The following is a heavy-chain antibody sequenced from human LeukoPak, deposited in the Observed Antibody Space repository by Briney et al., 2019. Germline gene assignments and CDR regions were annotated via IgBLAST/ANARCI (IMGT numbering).Heavy chain of an antibody. CDR3: ARDPPRYYYGSGRGFPTGYYYYGMDV. CDR2: IYTSGST. V-gene: IGHV4-61*02. CDR1: GGSISSSSYY. D-gene: IGHD3-10*01. Sequence: SETLSLTCTVSGGSISSSSYYWSWIRQPAGKGLEWIGRIYTSGSTNYNPSLKSRVTMSVDTSKNQFSLKLSSVTAADTAVYYCARDPPRYYYGSGRGFPTGYYYYGMDVWGQGTTVTVSS. J-gene: IGHJ6*02.